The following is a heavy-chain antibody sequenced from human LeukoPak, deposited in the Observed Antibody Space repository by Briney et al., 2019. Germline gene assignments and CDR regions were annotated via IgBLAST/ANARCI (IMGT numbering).Heavy chain of an antibody. Sequence: GGSLRLSCAASGFTVSTNCMSWVRQAPGKGLEWVSGIYSGGSTYYADSVKGRFTISRDNSKNTLYLQMNTLRVEDTAVYYCARGIAAAASPDYWGQGTLVTVSS. V-gene: IGHV3-66*01. CDR2: IYSGGST. CDR3: ARGIAAAASPDY. CDR1: GFTVSTNC. J-gene: IGHJ4*02. D-gene: IGHD6-13*01.